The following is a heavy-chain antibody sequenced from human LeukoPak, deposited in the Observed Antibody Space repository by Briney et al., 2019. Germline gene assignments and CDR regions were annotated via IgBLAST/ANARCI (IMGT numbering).Heavy chain of an antibody. CDR1: GFTFSSYW. CDR3: RYYDILTGSYQPDY. D-gene: IGHD3-9*01. J-gene: IGHJ4*02. V-gene: IGHV3-73*01. Sequence: GGSLRLSCAASGFTFSSYWMSWVRQASGKGLEWVGRIRSKANNYATAYAASVKGRFTISRDDSKNTAYLQMNSLKTEDTAVYYCRYYDILTGSYQPDYWGQGTLVTVSS. CDR2: IRSKANNYAT.